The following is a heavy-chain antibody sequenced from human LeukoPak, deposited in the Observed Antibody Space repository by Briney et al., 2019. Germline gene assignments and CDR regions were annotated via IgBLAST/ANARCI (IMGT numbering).Heavy chain of an antibody. CDR1: GYTFTRYG. CDR2: ISAYNGNT. Sequence: WASVKVSCKASGYTFTRYGISWVRQAPGQGLEWMGWISAYNGNTNYAQKLQGRVTMTTDTSTSTAYMELRSLRSDDTAVYYCARDRTYYYDSSGPWFDPWGQGTLVTVSS. D-gene: IGHD3-22*01. CDR3: ARDRTYYYDSSGPWFDP. J-gene: IGHJ5*02. V-gene: IGHV1-18*01.